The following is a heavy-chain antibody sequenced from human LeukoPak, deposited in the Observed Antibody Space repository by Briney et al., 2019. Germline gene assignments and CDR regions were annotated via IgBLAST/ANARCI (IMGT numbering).Heavy chain of an antibody. J-gene: IGHJ4*02. Sequence: PSETLSLTCAVYGGSFSGYYWSWIRQPPGKGLEWIGEINHSGSTNYNPSLKSRVTISVDTSKNQFSLKLSSVTAADTAVYYCVRHPLQMGELIYYFDLWGQGTLVTVSS. CDR3: VRHPLQMGELIYYFDL. CDR2: INHSGST. V-gene: IGHV4-34*01. D-gene: IGHD1-1*01. CDR1: GGSFSGYY.